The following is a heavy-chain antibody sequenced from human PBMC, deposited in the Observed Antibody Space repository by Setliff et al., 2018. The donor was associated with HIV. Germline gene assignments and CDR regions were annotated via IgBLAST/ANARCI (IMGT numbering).Heavy chain of an antibody. V-gene: IGHV4-59*08. CDR2: IHYSGTS. CDR1: GDLINNHN. J-gene: IGHJ3*02. CDR3: ARSRIRGYYDTSPAMAFDI. D-gene: IGHD3-22*01. Sequence: TLSLTCTVSGDLINNHNWNWIRQSPEKGLEWLGNIHYSGTSNYNSSLKSRIVISLDTSKKQFSLHFYSVTAADTAVYYCARSRIRGYYDTSPAMAFDIWGQGTMVTVSS.